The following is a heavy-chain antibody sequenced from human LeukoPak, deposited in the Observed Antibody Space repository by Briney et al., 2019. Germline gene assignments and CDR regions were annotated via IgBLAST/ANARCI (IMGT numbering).Heavy chain of an antibody. D-gene: IGHD3-10*01. J-gene: IGHJ4*02. V-gene: IGHV1-69*13. Sequence: AASVKVSCKASGGTFSSYAISWVRQAPGQGLEWMGGIIPIFGTANYAQKFQGRVTITADESTSTAYMELSSLRSEDTAVYCCASGEAATKDYWGQGTQVTVSS. CDR2: IIPIFGTA. CDR1: GGTFSSYA. CDR3: ASGEAATKDY.